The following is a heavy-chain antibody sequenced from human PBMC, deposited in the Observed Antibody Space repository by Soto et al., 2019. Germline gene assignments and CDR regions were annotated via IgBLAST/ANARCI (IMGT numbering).Heavy chain of an antibody. CDR2: FDPEDGET. D-gene: IGHD2-15*01. CDR1: GYTLTELS. CDR3: ATGGYCSGGSCYSDYYYYYMDV. J-gene: IGHJ6*03. Sequence: ASVKVSCKVSGYTLTELSMHWVRQAPGKGLEWMGGFDPEDGETIYAQKFQGRVTMTEDTSTDTAYMELSSLRSEDTAVYYCATGGYCSGGSCYSDYYYYYMDVWGKGTTVTVSS. V-gene: IGHV1-24*01.